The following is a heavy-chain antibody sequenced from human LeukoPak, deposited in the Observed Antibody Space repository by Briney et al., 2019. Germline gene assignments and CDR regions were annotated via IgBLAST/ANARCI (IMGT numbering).Heavy chain of an antibody. CDR3: AKDTGDGYNSASDAFDI. Sequence: GGSLRLSCAASGFTFDDYAMHWVRQAPGKGLEWVSLISWDGGSTYYADSVKGRFTISRDNSKNSLYLEMNSLRAEDTALYYCAKDTGDGYNSASDAFDIWGEGTMVTVSS. CDR1: GFTFDDYA. D-gene: IGHD5-24*01. J-gene: IGHJ3*02. V-gene: IGHV3-43D*03. CDR2: ISWDGGST.